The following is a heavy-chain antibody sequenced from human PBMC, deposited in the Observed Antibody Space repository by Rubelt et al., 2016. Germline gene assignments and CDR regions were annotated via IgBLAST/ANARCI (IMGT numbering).Heavy chain of an antibody. J-gene: IGHJ4*02. CDR2: ISHSGGT. CDR1: GYSISSGYY. V-gene: IGHV4-38-2*02. D-gene: IGHD2-15*01. Sequence: QVQLQESGPGLVKPSETLSLTCTVSGYSISSGYYWGWIRQPPGKGLEWIGTISHSGGTFYSPSLKSRVTISVDTSKNQFSRKLRSVTAADTAWYYCATPMYCSGGRCYLGFDYWGQGTLVTVSS. CDR3: ATPMYCSGGRCYLGFDY.